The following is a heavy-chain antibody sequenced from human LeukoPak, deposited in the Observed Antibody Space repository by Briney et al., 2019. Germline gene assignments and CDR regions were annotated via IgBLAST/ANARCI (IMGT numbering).Heavy chain of an antibody. D-gene: IGHD5-12*01. J-gene: IGHJ6*02. CDR1: GFTFSSYG. Sequence: TGGSLRLSCAASGFTFSSYGMHWVRQAPGKGLEWVAVISYNGSNKYYADSVKGRFTISRDNSKNTLYLQMNSLRAEDTAVYYCAKDPRGYSGYDSLPYYYYGMDVWGQGTTVTVSS. V-gene: IGHV3-30*18. CDR2: ISYNGSNK. CDR3: AKDPRGYSGYDSLPYYYYGMDV.